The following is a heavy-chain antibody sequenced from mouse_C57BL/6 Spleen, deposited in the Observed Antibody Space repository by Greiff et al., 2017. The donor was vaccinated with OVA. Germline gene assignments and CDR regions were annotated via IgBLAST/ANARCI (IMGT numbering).Heavy chain of an antibody. D-gene: IGHD2-4*01. CDR2: ISSGGDYI. Sequence: EVMLVESGEGLVKPGGSLKLSCAASGFTFSSYAMSWVRQTPEKRLEWVAYISSGGDYIYYADTVKGRFTISRDNARNTLYLQMSSLKSEDTAMYYCTRLADDYGFDYWGQGTTLTVSS. CDR3: TRLADDYGFDY. V-gene: IGHV5-9-1*02. J-gene: IGHJ2*01. CDR1: GFTFSSYA.